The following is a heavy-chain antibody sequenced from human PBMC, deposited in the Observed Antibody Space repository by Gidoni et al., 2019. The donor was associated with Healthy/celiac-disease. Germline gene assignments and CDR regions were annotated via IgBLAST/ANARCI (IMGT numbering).Heavy chain of an antibody. CDR3: ARDSSDCSGGSCYLGGY. CDR2: NNPSSGST. D-gene: IGHD2-15*01. CDR1: GYTFTTYY. Sequence: QVQLVQSGAEVKKPGASVKVSCQASGYTFTTYYIHWVRQATGQGLEWMGINNPSSGSTSYGQKFQGRVTMTRDTSTSTVYMELSSLRSEDTAVYYCARDSSDCSGGSCYLGGYWGQGTLVTVSS. V-gene: IGHV1-46*01. J-gene: IGHJ4*02.